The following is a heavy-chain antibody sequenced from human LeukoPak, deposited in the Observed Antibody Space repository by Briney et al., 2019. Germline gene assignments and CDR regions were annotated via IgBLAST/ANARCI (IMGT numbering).Heavy chain of an antibody. Sequence: PGGSLRLSCTVSGLTFTSQAMSWVRQAPGKGLEWVSDIDTRGVSTYYAESVKGRFTISRDNSKNMLFLQMSSLRVEDTALYYCARYLRGGLGVWGQGTTVTVSS. D-gene: IGHD2-2*02. V-gene: IGHV3-23*05. CDR3: ARYLRGGLGV. CDR1: GLTFTSQA. CDR2: IDTRGVST. J-gene: IGHJ6*02.